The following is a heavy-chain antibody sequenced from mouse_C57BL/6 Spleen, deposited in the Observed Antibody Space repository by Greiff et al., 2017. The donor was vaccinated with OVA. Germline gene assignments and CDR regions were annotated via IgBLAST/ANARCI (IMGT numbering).Heavy chain of an antibody. V-gene: IGHV5-17*01. Sequence: EVQLQESGGGLVKPGGSLKLSCAASGFTFSDYGMHWVRQAPEKGLEWVAYIRSGSSTIYYADTEKGRFTISRDNAKNTLFLHMTRLRSSDTAMYYCARTATSYAMAYWGQGTSVTVSS. D-gene: IGHD1-1*01. CDR2: IRSGSSTI. CDR3: ARTATSYAMAY. J-gene: IGHJ4*01. CDR1: GFTFSDYG.